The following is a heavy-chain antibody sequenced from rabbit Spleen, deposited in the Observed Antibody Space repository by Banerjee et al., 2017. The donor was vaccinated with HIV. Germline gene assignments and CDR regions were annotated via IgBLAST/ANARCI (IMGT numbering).Heavy chain of an antibody. CDR1: GFTLSSYW. CDR3: ARDTGSSFSSYGMDL. D-gene: IGHD8-1*01. Sequence: QEQLVESGGGLVKPEGSLTLTCRASGFTLSSYWMWWVRQAPGKGLEWIACIYADSIGSTYYASWAKGRFIMSRPSSTTVTLQMTSLTVADTATYFCARDTGSSFSSYGMDLWGPGTLVTVS. V-gene: IGHV1S45*01. J-gene: IGHJ6*01. CDR2: IYADSIGST.